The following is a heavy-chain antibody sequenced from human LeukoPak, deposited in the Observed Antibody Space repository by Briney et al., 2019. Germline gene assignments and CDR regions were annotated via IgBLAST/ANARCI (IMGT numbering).Heavy chain of an antibody. J-gene: IGHJ4*02. CDR1: GGSISSYY. CDR3: AKLKYSSGYFDY. D-gene: IGHD3-22*01. V-gene: IGHV4-59*01. Sequence: PSETLSLTCTVSGGSISSYYWTWIRQPPGKGLEWIGYIYYSGNTNYNPSLKSRVTISVDTSKNQFSLKLSSVTAADTAVYYCAKLKYSSGYFDYWGQGTLVTVSS. CDR2: IYYSGNT.